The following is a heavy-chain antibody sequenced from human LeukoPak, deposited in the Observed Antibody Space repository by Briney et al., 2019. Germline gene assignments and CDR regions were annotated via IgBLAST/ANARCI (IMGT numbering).Heavy chain of an antibody. J-gene: IGHJ4*02. V-gene: IGHV4-34*01. D-gene: IGHD3-3*01. CDR2: INHSGST. CDR3: AAGQGTYNDFWSGLPY. Sequence: SETLSLTCAVYGGSFSGYYWSWIRQPPGKGLEWMGEINHSGSTNYNPSLKSRVTISVDTSKNQFSLKLSSVTAADPAVYYCAAGQGTYNDFWSGLPYWGQGTLVSVSS. CDR1: GGSFSGYY.